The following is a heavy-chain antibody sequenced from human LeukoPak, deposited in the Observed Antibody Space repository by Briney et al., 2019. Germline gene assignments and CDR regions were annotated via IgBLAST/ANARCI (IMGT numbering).Heavy chain of an antibody. D-gene: IGHD3-22*01. CDR1: GFTFSSYW. V-gene: IGHV4-34*01. CDR2: INHSGST. J-gene: IGHJ4*02. CDR3: ASYYDSSFDY. Sequence: GSLRLSCAASGFTFSSYWMSWIRQPPGKGLEWIGEINHSGSTNYNPSLKSRVTISVDTSKNQFSLKLSSVTAADTAVYYCASYYDSSFDYWGQGTLVTVSS.